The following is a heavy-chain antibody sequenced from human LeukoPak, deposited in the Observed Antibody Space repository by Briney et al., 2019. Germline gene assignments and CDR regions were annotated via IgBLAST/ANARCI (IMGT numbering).Heavy chain of an antibody. J-gene: IGHJ4*02. CDR1: GGSISSYY. CDR2: IYYSGST. CDR3: ARDSGQHSGYDWSH. V-gene: IGHV4-59*01. Sequence: SETLSLTCTVSGGSISSYYWSWIRQPPRKGLEWIGYIYYSGSTNYNPSLKSRVTISVDTSKNQFSLKLSSVTAADTAVYYCARDSGQHSGYDWSHWGQGTLVTVSS. D-gene: IGHD5-12*01.